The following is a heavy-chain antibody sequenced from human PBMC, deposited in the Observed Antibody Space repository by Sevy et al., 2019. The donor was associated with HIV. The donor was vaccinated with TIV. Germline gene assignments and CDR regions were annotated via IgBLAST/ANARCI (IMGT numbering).Heavy chain of an antibody. CDR3: VKEGGGEGGDH. J-gene: IGHJ4*02. V-gene: IGHV3-30*02. D-gene: IGHD2-21*01. CDR1: GFSFSSYG. Sequence: GGSLRLSCAASGFSFSSYGMHWVRQAPGKGLEWMSYIQYDGSNKDYADSVKGRFTISRDNSKNTLYLQMNSLRVEDTAVFCCVKEGGGEGGDHWGQGTLVTVSS. CDR2: IQYDGSNK.